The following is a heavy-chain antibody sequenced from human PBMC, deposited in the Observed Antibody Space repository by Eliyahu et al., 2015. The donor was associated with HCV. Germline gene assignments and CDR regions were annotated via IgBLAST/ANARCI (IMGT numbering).Heavy chain of an antibody. CDR1: GFXFSXHX. D-gene: IGHD2-21*02. Sequence: EVQLLESGGGLVQPGGSLRLSCAASGFXFSXHXMXWVRQAPGKGLEWVSAIGGYGGATYHADSVRGRFTVSRDNSKNTLFLQMNSLRAEDTAVYYCAKGVPLSPYCGGDCFYYFDYWGQGALVTVSS. J-gene: IGHJ4*02. CDR2: IGGYGGAT. CDR3: AKGVPLSPYCGGDCFYYFDY. V-gene: IGHV3-23*01.